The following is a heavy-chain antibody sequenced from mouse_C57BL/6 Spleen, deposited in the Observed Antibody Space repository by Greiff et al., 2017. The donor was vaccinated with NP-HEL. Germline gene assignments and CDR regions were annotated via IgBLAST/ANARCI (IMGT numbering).Heavy chain of an antibody. Sequence: EVQLVESGGGLVKPGGSLKLSCAASGFTFSSYAMSWVRQTPEKRLEWVGTISDGGSYTYYPDNVKGRFTISRDNAKNNLYLQMSHLKSEDTAMYYCARENDSLFAYWGQGTLVTVSA. CDR2: ISDGGSYT. D-gene: IGHD2-4*01. J-gene: IGHJ3*01. V-gene: IGHV5-4*01. CDR3: ARENDSLFAY. CDR1: GFTFSSYA.